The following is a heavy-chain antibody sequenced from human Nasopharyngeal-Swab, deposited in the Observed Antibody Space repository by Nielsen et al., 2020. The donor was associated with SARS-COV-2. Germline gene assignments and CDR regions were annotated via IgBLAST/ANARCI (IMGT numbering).Heavy chain of an antibody. CDR1: GFTFSSYW. V-gene: IGHV3-7*03. CDR3: ARGGVGAFDI. Sequence: GESLKMSCAASGFTFSSYWMSWVRQAPGKGLEWVANIKQDGSEKYYVDSVKGRFTISRDNAKNSLYLQMNSLRAEDTAVYYCARGGVGAFDIWGQGTMVTVSS. J-gene: IGHJ3*02. CDR2: IKQDGSEK. D-gene: IGHD2-15*01.